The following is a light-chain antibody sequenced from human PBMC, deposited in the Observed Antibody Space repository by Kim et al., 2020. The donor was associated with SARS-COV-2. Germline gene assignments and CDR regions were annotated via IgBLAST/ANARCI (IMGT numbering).Light chain of an antibody. CDR1: SSNIGDNF. J-gene: IGLJ3*02. CDR3: GTCDDSLSVWV. Sequence: QSVLTQPPSVSAAPGQRVTISCTGSSSNIGDNFVSSYQQLPGTAPKLLIYDNNKRFPGIPDRFSASKSATSATLGITGLQTGDEGDYYCGTCDDSLSVWVSGGGTQLSVL. CDR2: DNN. V-gene: IGLV1-51*01.